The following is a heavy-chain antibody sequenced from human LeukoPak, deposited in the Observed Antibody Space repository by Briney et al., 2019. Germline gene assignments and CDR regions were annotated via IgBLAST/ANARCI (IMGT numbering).Heavy chain of an antibody. V-gene: IGHV3-72*01. CDR3: ARGWYTGTYILGAFDI. CDR1: GFTFSDHF. J-gene: IGHJ3*02. CDR2: TRNRANDYTT. D-gene: IGHD1-26*01. Sequence: GGSLRLSCVASGFTFSDHFMDWGRQAPGKGLEWVGRTRNRANDYTTEYAASVKGRFTISRDDSNQSLYLQMNSLKTEDTALYYCARGWYTGTYILGAFDIWGRGTLVTVSS.